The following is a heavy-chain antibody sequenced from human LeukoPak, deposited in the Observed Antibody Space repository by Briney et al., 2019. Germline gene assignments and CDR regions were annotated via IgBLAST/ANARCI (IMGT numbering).Heavy chain of an antibody. D-gene: IGHD4-17*01. CDR3: ARENDSQAYGDSGVFDY. V-gene: IGHV1-69*04. Sequence: GSSVKVSCKASGGTFSSYAISWVRQAPGQGLEWMGRIIPILGIANYAQKFQGRVTITADKSTSTAYMELSSLRSEDTAVYYCARENDSQAYGDSGVFDYWGQGTLVTVSS. CDR2: IIPILGIA. J-gene: IGHJ4*02. CDR1: GGTFSSYA.